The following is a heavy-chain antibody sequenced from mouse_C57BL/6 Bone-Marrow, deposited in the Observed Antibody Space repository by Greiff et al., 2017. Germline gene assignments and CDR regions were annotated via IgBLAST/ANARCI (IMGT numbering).Heavy chain of an antibody. CDR2: IHPNSGST. D-gene: IGHD1-1*01. V-gene: IGHV1-64*01. CDR3: ARDYYGSTWYAMDY. CDR1: GYTFTSYW. Sequence: QVQLQQPGAELVKPGASVKLSCKASGYTFTSYWMHWVKQRPGQGLEWIGMIHPNSGSTNYNEKFKSKATLTVDKSSSTAYMQLSSLTSEDSAFYYCARDYYGSTWYAMDYWGQGTSVTVSA. J-gene: IGHJ4*01.